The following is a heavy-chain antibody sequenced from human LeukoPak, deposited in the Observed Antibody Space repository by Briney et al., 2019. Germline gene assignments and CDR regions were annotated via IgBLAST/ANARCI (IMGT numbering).Heavy chain of an antibody. CDR2: INHSGST. D-gene: IGHD6-19*01. J-gene: IGHJ3*02. Sequence: SETLSLTCAVYGGSFSGYYWSWIRQPPGKGLEWIGEINHSGSTNYNPSLKSRVTISVDTSKNQFSLKLSSVTAADTAVYYCARILDGGRTGWSGAFDIWGQGTMVTVSS. CDR3: ARILDGGRTGWSGAFDI. CDR1: GGSFSGYY. V-gene: IGHV4-34*01.